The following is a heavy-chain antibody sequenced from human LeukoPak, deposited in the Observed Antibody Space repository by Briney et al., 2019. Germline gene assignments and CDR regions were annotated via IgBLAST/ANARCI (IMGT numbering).Heavy chain of an antibody. V-gene: IGHV3-66*01. Sequence: PGGSLRLSCAASGFTVSSNYMNWVRQAPGKGLEWVSVMYSGGSTFYGDSVKGRFTISRDNSMNTPYLQMNSLRVDDTAVYYCAREQVVVGRGYYGMDVWGQGTTVTVSS. CDR3: AREQVVVGRGYYGMDV. CDR2: MYSGGST. D-gene: IGHD2-2*01. J-gene: IGHJ6*02. CDR1: GFTVSSNY.